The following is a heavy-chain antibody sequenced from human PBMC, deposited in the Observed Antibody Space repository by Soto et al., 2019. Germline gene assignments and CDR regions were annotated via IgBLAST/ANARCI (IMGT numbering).Heavy chain of an antibody. CDR1: GGSISSGGYY. J-gene: IGHJ5*02. V-gene: IGHV4-31*03. D-gene: IGHD2-2*01. Sequence: QVQLQESGPGLVKPSQTLSLTCTVSGGSISSGGYYWSWIRQHPGKGLEWIGYIYYSGSTYYNPSLKSRVTISVDTSKNQFSLKLSSVTAADTAVYYCARAETYCSSTSCLNHNWFDPWGQGTLVTVSS. CDR2: IYYSGST. CDR3: ARAETYCSSTSCLNHNWFDP.